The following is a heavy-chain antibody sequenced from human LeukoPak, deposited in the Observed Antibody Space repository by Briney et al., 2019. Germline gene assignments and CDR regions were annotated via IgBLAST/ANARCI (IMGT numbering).Heavy chain of an antibody. V-gene: IGHV3-74*01. CDR3: ARSNQADDY. J-gene: IGHJ4*02. CDR1: GFTFGDYR. D-gene: IGHD1-14*01. Sequence: GGSLRLSCAASGFTFGDYRMHWVRQVPGKGLVWVSRINSGGSRTTYADSVKGRFTISRDNAKNTLYLQMDSLRAEDTGVYYCARSNQADDYWGQGTLVTVSS. CDR2: INSGGSRT.